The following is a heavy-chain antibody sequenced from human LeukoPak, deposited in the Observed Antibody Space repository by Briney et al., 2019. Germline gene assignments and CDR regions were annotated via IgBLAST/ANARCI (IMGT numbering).Heavy chain of an antibody. V-gene: IGHV3-7*01. CDR2: IKQDGSEK. Sequence: GGSLRLSCAASGFTFSSYWMSWVRQAPGKGLEWVANIKQDGSEKYYVDSVKGRFTISRDNAKNSLYLQMNSLRAEDTAVYYCAREGYYYGSRSYYNGRWFDPWGQGTLVTVSS. D-gene: IGHD3-10*01. CDR1: GFTFSSYW. J-gene: IGHJ5*02. CDR3: AREGYYYGSRSYYNGRWFDP.